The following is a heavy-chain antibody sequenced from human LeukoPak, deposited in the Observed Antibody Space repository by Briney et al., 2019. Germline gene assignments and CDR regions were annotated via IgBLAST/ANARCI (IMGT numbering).Heavy chain of an antibody. Sequence: GGSLRLSCAASGFSVSNNYMTWVRQAPGKGLEWVSVIHSGGETYYTDSAKGRFTISRDNSKNTLYLQMNSLRAEDTAVYYCGRAGVYSASSGYGPDRWGQGTLVTVSS. CDR1: GFSVSNNY. CDR2: IHSGGET. CDR3: GRAGVYSASSGYGPDR. D-gene: IGHD3-22*01. J-gene: IGHJ5*02. V-gene: IGHV3-53*01.